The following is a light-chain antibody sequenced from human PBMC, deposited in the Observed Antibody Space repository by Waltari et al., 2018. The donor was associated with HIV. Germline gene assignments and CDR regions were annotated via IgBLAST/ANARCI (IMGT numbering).Light chain of an antibody. CDR3: RSYDRTLSGFV. J-gene: IGLJ1*01. Sequence: QAILTHPPSVSGAPGQRVPISCTGTSSHIAAGFDVHSYPQAPAPAPNLRIFGNTNRPSGVPGRFSAYRFGTSASLTIAWLQADDEADYYCRSYDRTLSGFVFGSGTQVTV. V-gene: IGLV1-40*01. CDR1: SSHIAAGFD. CDR2: GNT.